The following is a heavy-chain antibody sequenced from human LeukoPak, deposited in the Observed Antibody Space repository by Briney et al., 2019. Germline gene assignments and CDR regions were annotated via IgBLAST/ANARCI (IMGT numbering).Heavy chain of an antibody. CDR2: INPNSGGT. D-gene: IGHD3-22*01. J-gene: IGHJ4*02. CDR3: ARAPENSGYYYGY. V-gene: IGHV1-2*02. CDR1: GYTFTGYY. Sequence: ASVKVSCKASGYTFTGYYMHWVRQAPGQGLEWMGWINPNSGGTNYAQKFQGRVTMTRDTSISTAYVELSRLRSDDTAVYYCARAPENSGYYYGYWGQGTLVTVSS.